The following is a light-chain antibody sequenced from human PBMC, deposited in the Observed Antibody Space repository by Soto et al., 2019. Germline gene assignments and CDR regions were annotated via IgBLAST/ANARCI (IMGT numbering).Light chain of an antibody. CDR1: QSISSW. CDR2: KAS. Sequence: DIQMTQSPSPLSASVGDRVTITCRASQSISSWLAWYQQKPGPAPKLLIYKASSLESGVPSRFSGSGSGTEFTLNISSLQPDDCATYYCQQYNSYSWKFGKGTKVEIK. J-gene: IGKJ1*01. CDR3: QQYNSYSWK. V-gene: IGKV1-5*03.